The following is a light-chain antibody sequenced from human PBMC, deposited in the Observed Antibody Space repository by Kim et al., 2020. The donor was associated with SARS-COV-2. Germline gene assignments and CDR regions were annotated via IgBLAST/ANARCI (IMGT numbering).Light chain of an antibody. J-gene: IGKJ2*01. Sequence: SASIGDRVTITGRASLTVTGSLAWYQQKPGKAPNLLINQTSTLESGVPSRFRGSGSRTEFTLTVSSLQPDDSATDHCRQYNSASYTFGQGTKLEI. CDR2: QTS. V-gene: IGKV1-5*03. CDR1: LTVTGS. CDR3: RQYNSASYT.